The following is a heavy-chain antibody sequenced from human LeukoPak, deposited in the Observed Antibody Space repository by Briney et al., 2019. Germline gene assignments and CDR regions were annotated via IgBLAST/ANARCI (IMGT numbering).Heavy chain of an antibody. CDR2: IYSGGST. V-gene: IGHV3-66*01. CDR3: ARELVAYYFDY. Sequence: GGSLRLSCAASGFTVSSNYMSWVRQAPGKGGEWVSVIYSGGSTYYADSVKGRFTISRDNSKNTLYLQMHSLSAEDTAVYYCARELVAYYFDYWGQGTLVTVSS. CDR1: GFTVSSNY. J-gene: IGHJ4*02. D-gene: IGHD2-8*02.